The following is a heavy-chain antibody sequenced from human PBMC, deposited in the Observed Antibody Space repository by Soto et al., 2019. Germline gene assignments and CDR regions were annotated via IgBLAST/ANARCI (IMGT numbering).Heavy chain of an antibody. V-gene: IGHV3-23*01. D-gene: IGHD5-12*01. CDR2: ISTSGDSA. CDR1: GITFSSYA. Sequence: EVQLLESGGGLVQPGGSLRLSCAASGITFSSYAMSWVRQAPGKGLEWVSAISTSGDSAYYADSVKGRFTISRDNSKNTLYLQMNSLRAEDTAVYYCAKGAGGVATWVYFDCWGQGTLLTVSS. J-gene: IGHJ4*02. CDR3: AKGAGGVATWVYFDC.